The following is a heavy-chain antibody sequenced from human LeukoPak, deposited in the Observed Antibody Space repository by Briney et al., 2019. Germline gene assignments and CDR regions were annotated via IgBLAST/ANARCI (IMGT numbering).Heavy chain of an antibody. Sequence: GGSLRLSRAASGFTFSSYAMSWVRQAPGKGLEWVSAISGSGGSTYYADSVKGRFTISRDNSKNTLYLQMNSLRAEDTAVYYCASNGYYSVDYWGQGTLVTVSS. CDR3: ASNGYYSVDY. V-gene: IGHV3-23*01. CDR2: ISGSGGST. CDR1: GFTFSSYA. J-gene: IGHJ4*02. D-gene: IGHD4-17*01.